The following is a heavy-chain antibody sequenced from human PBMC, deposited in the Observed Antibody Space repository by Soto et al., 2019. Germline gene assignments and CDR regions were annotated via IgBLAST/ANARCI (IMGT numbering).Heavy chain of an antibody. V-gene: IGHV4-31*03. J-gene: IGHJ4*02. CDR2: IYHSGNN. CDR3: ARDASTSWHDLDY. D-gene: IGHD6-13*01. CDR1: GGSISSGGYY. Sequence: QVQLQESGPGLVKPSQTLSLTCTVSGGSISSGGYYWSWIRQHPEKGLEWIGHIYHSGNNYYNPSLKSRVSISVDTSKTQFSLKLSSVTAADTAVDYCARDASTSWHDLDYWGQGTLVTVSS.